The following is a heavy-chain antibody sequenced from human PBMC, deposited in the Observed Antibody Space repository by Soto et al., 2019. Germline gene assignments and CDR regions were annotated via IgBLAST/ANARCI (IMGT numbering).Heavy chain of an antibody. V-gene: IGHV4-39*01. J-gene: IGHJ6*02. CDR2: IYYSGST. CDR1: GGSISSSSYY. CDR3: ARQILVVPAAMDRYYGMDV. D-gene: IGHD2-2*01. Sequence: QLQLQESGPGLVKPSETLSLTCTVSGGSISSSSYYWGWIRQPPGKGLEWIGSIYYSGSTYYNPSLKSRVTISVDTSKNQFSLKLSSVTAADTAVYYCARQILVVPAAMDRYYGMDVWGQGTTVTVSS.